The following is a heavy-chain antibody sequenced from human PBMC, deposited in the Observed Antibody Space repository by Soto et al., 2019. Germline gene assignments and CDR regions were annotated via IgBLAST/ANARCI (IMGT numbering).Heavy chain of an antibody. Sequence: ASVKVSCKASGYTFTSYGISWVRQAPGQGLEWMGWISAYNGNTNYAQKFQGWVTMTRDASISTAYMELSRLRSDDTAVYYCARVRGYGSGSNWFDPWGQGSLVTVSS. CDR3: ARVRGYGSGSNWFDP. CDR2: ISAYNGNT. V-gene: IGHV1-18*01. J-gene: IGHJ5*02. CDR1: GYTFTSYG. D-gene: IGHD3-10*01.